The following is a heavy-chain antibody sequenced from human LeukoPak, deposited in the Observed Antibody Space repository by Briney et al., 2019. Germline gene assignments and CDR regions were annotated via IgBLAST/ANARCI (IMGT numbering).Heavy chain of an antibody. V-gene: IGHV3-7*01. CDR3: ARADCSSTRCSYYFDY. CDR2: IKQDGSEK. J-gene: IGHJ4*02. CDR1: GLTFSTYR. Sequence: PGGSLRLSCAVSGLTFSTYRMSWIRQAPGKGLEWVANIKQDGSEKYYVDSVKGRFTISRDNAQNSLYLQMNSLRAEDTAVYYCARADCSSTRCSYYFDYWGQGTLVTVSS. D-gene: IGHD2-2*01.